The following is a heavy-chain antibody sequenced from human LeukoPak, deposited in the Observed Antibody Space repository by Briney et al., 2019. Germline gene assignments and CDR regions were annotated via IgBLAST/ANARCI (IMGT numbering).Heavy chain of an antibody. CDR1: GFIFSSYA. CDR2: ISDSGGNT. CDR3: ARLRGYSYGYGDY. V-gene: IGHV3-23*01. Sequence: GGSLRLSCAASGFIFSSYAMGWVRQAPGKGLEWVSGISDSGGNTFYADSVKGRFTISRDNSKNTLYLQMNTLRAEDTAVYYCARLRGYSYGYGDYWGQGTLVTVSS. D-gene: IGHD5-18*01. J-gene: IGHJ4*02.